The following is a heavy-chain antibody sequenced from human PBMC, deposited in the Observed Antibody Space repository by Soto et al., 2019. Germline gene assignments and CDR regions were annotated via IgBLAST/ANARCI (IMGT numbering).Heavy chain of an antibody. CDR1: GFTFSNYA. J-gene: IGHJ4*02. Sequence: EVQLLDSGGGLVQPGGSLRLSCAASGFTFSNYAMTWVRQGPGKGLEWVSGINGSGGRSYYADSEKGRFTISRDNSKSPLYLQMNSLRAEDTAVYYCAKAYFVWSSEQPYYFDYWGQGTLVTVSS. CDR3: AKAYFVWSSEQPYYFDY. D-gene: IGHD3-16*01. V-gene: IGHV3-23*01. CDR2: INGSGGRS.